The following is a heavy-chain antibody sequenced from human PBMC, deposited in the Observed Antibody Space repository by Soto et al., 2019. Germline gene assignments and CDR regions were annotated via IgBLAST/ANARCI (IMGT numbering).Heavy chain of an antibody. D-gene: IGHD3-9*01. CDR2: ISYDGSNK. Sequence: GGSLRLSCAASGFTFSSYAMHWVRQAPGKGLEWVAVISYDGSNKYYADSVKGRFTISRDNSKNTLYLQMNSLRAEDTAVYYCARDLLTGVVGTYYYGMDVWGQGTTVTVSS. CDR3: ARDLLTGVVGTYYYGMDV. V-gene: IGHV3-30-3*01. J-gene: IGHJ6*02. CDR1: GFTFSSYA.